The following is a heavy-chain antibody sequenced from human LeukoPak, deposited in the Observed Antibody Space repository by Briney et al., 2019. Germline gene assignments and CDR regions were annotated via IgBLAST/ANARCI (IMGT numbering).Heavy chain of an antibody. CDR2: ISYDGSNK. J-gene: IGHJ5*02. D-gene: IGHD1-26*01. Sequence: TGGSLRLSCAASGFTFSSYAMHWVRQAPGKGLEWVAVISYDGSNKYYADSVKGRFTISRDNSKNTLYLQMNSLRAEDTAVYYCARGIVGATGWFDPWGEGTLVTVSS. CDR1: GFTFSSYA. CDR3: ARGIVGATGWFDP. V-gene: IGHV3-30-3*01.